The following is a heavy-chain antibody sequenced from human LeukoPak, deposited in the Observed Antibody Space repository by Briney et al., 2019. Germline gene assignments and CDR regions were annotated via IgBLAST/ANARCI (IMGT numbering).Heavy chain of an antibody. Sequence: GESLRISCKGSGYSFTNYWISWVRQMPGKGLEWMGRIDPSDSYTNYSPSFQGHVTISADKSISTAYLQWSSLKASDTAMYYCASIDFWSGYGYYYYGMDVWGQGTTVTVSS. CDR3: ASIDFWSGYGYYYYGMDV. CDR2: IDPSDSYT. CDR1: GYSFTNYW. J-gene: IGHJ6*02. D-gene: IGHD3-3*01. V-gene: IGHV5-10-1*01.